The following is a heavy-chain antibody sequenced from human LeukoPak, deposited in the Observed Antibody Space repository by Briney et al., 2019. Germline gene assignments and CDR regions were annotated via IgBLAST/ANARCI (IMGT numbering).Heavy chain of an antibody. V-gene: IGHV3-53*01. CDR3: ARGVNYYDSSGYYYPAPFDY. CDR2: IYRGGST. CDR1: GFTVSSNY. Sequence: QAGGSLRLSCAASGFTVSSNYMSWVRQAPEKGLEWVSVIYRGGSTYYADSVKGRFTSSRDNSKNTMYLQMNSLRAEDTAVYYCARGVNYYDSSGYYYPAPFDYWGQGTLVTVSS. D-gene: IGHD3-22*01. J-gene: IGHJ4*02.